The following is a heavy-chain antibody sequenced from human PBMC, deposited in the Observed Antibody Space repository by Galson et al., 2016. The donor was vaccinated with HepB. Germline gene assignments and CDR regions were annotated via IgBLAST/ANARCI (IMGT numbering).Heavy chain of an antibody. CDR2: INHSGST. Sequence: LSLTCTVSGGSISSGGYYWSWIRQPPGKGLEWIGEINHSGSTNYNPSLKSRVTISVDTSKNQFSLKLSSVTAADTAVYFCARDRSSGSGSFGYWGQGTLVTVSS. D-gene: IGHD3-10*01. V-gene: IGHV4-31*03. CDR3: ARDRSSGSGSFGY. J-gene: IGHJ4*02. CDR1: GGSISSGGYY.